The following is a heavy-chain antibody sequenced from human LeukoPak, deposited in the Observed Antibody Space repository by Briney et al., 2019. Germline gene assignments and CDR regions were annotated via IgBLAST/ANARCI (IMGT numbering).Heavy chain of an antibody. J-gene: IGHJ4*02. Sequence: SETLPLTCAVYGGSFSGYYWSWIRQPPGKGLEWIGEINHSGSTNYNPSLKSRVTISVDTSKNQFSLKLSSVTAADTAVYDCARGRRFGELFGYWGQGTLVTVSS. CDR1: GGSFSGYY. D-gene: IGHD3-10*01. V-gene: IGHV4-34*01. CDR3: ARGRRFGELFGY. CDR2: INHSGST.